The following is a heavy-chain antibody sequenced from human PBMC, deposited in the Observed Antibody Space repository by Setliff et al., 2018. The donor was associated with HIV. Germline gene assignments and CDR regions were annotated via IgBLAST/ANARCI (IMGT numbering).Heavy chain of an antibody. Sequence: GGSLRLSCVASGITFSRYWMGWVRQAPGKGPEWVANIKEDGSEIYYVDSVKGRFTISRDNGKNAVYLQMNSLTAEDTALYYCVRDLARVIAHWGQGTLVTVSS. CDR1: GITFSRYW. V-gene: IGHV3-7*01. CDR2: IKEDGSEI. J-gene: IGHJ4*02. CDR3: VRDLARVIAH. D-gene: IGHD2-21*01.